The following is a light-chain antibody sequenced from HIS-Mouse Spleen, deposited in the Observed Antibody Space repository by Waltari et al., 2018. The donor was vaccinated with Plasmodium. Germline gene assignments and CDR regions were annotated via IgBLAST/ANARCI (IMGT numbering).Light chain of an antibody. V-gene: IGLV2-23*01. CDR1: SSYVGSYNL. J-gene: IGLJ1*01. CDR2: EGS. Sequence: QAALTQPASVSGSPGQSITISCTGTSSYVGSYNLFSWYQQHPGKAPKLMIYEGSKRTLGVYTRFSCSKSGNTASLTSSALQAEAQADYYCCSYAGSSTYVFGTGTKVTVL. CDR3: CSYAGSSTYV.